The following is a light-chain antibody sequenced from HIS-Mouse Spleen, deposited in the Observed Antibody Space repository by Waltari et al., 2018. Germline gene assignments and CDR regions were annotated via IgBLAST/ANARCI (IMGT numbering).Light chain of an antibody. CDR2: EDS. CDR3: YSTDSSGNHRV. V-gene: IGLV3-10*01. J-gene: IGLJ2*01. CDR1: ALPQQF. Sequence: SYDLTHPPSLSVSPGQSARLTCTGAALPQQFPYLYQQKSGQAPVLVIYEDSKRPPGIPERFSGSSSGTMATLTISGAQVEDEADYYCYSTDSSGNHRVFGGGTKLTVL.